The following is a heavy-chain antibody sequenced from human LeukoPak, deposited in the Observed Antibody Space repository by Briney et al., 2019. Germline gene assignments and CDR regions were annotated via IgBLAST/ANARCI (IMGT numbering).Heavy chain of an antibody. CDR1: GFTFSSYS. Sequence: GGSLRLSCAASGFTFSSYSMYWVREAPGKGLEWVSSISSCSSYIYYADSGKGRCTISRVNGKNSLFLLMNSLKAADTAVYYCASEGGGGTVVVPAAHPPGYWGQGTLVTVSS. CDR3: ASEGGGGTVVVPAAHPPGY. CDR2: ISSCSSYI. J-gene: IGHJ4*02. V-gene: IGHV3-21*03. D-gene: IGHD2-2*01.